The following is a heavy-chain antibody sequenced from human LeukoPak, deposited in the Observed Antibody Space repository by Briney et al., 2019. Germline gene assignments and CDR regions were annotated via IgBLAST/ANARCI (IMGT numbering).Heavy chain of an antibody. CDR2: IYTSGST. V-gene: IGHV4-61*09. Sequence: PSETLSLTCTVSGGSISSLGYYWSWIRQPAGKGLEWIGHIYTSGSTNYNPSLESRVTISLDTSKNQFPLKLSSVTAADTAVYYCARDPYCSSTSCYDYWGQGTLVTVSP. J-gene: IGHJ4*02. D-gene: IGHD2-2*01. CDR1: GGSISSLGYY. CDR3: ARDPYCSSTSCYDY.